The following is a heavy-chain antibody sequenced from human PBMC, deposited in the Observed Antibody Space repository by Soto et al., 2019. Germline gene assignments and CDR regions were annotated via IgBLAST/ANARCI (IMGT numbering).Heavy chain of an antibody. J-gene: IGHJ4*02. Sequence: QVQLVQSGAEVKKPGASVKVSCKASGYTFTSYAMHWVRQAPGQRLEWMGWINAGNGNTKYSQNFQGRVTITRHTSARTAYMELSRLRSEDTAVYYCASSIRLAGDYWGQGTLVTVSS. CDR1: GYTFTSYA. CDR2: INAGNGNT. V-gene: IGHV1-3*01. CDR3: ASSIRLAGDY.